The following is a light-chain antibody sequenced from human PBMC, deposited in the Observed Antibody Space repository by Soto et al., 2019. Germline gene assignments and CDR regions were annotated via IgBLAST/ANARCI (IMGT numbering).Light chain of an antibody. CDR1: QTISSW. CDR2: DAS. Sequence: DIQLTQSPSFLSASVGDRVTITCRASQTISSWLAWYQQKPGKAPKVLIYDASTLESGVPSRFSGSGSGTDFTLTISGMQPGDFAIYYCQEYNSLTFGQGTKVDIK. CDR3: QEYNSLT. V-gene: IGKV1-5*01. J-gene: IGKJ1*01.